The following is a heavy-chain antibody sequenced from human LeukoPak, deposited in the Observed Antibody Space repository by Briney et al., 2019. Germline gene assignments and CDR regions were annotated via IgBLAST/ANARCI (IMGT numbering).Heavy chain of an antibody. D-gene: IGHD6-13*01. J-gene: IGHJ3*02. CDR1: GGSFSGYY. CDR3: ARVSSWYTPGAFDI. V-gene: IGHV4-34*01. CDR2: INHSGST. Sequence: SETLSLTCAVYGGSFSGYYWSWTRQPPGKGLEWIGEINHSGSTNYNPSLKSRVTISVDTSKNQFSLKLSSVTAADTAVYYCARVSSWYTPGAFDIWGQGTMVTVSS.